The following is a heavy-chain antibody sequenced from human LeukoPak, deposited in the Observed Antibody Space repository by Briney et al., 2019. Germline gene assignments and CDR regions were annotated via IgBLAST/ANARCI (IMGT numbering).Heavy chain of an antibody. CDR3: ARGGYCSSTSCYTGAFDI. J-gene: IGHJ3*02. D-gene: IGHD2-2*02. V-gene: IGHV4-39*01. Sequence: KPSETLSLTCTVSGGPISSSNNYWGWVRQPPGKGLEWIGSMPYSGSTYSNPSLKSRVTISVDTSKNQFSLKLSSVTAADTAVYYCARGGYCSSTSCYTGAFDIWGQGTMVTVSS. CDR2: MPYSGST. CDR1: GGPISSSNNY.